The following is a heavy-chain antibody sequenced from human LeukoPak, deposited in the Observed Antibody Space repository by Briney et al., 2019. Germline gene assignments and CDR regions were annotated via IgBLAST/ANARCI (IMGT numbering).Heavy chain of an antibody. CDR1: GDSISRYY. D-gene: IGHD6-13*01. J-gene: IGHJ3*02. CDR3: ARHSMLSSTYFGVSDI. V-gene: IGHV4-4*07. CDR2: IFTGGFI. Sequence: SETLSLTCSVSGDSISRYYWNWIRQPAGRGLEWIGRIFTGGFIDYNPSLSSRVTVSLDTSKNQVSLKLTSVTAADTAVYYCARHSMLSSTYFGVSDIWGQGTTVTVSS.